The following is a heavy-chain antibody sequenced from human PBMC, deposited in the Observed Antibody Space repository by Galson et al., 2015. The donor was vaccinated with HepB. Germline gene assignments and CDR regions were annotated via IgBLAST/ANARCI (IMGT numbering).Heavy chain of an antibody. Sequence: SLRLSCAASGLNFRNSGMYWVRQAPGKGLEWVSFIRYDGSKQYYADSVMGRFTISRDNSKNTLSLQMNSLRAEDTAVYYCAKANTVATISAIPPDYWGQGTLVAVSS. CDR3: AKANTVATISAIPPDY. D-gene: IGHD5-12*01. CDR2: IRYDGSKQ. V-gene: IGHV3-30*02. CDR1: GLNFRNSG. J-gene: IGHJ4*02.